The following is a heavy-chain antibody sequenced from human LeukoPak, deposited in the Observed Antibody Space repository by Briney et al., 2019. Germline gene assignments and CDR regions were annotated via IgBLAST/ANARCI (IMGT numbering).Heavy chain of an antibody. CDR1: GYTFTGYY. CDR3: ARDPYYYDSSGYHDWYFDL. J-gene: IGHJ2*01. V-gene: IGHV1-2*02. CDR2: INPNSGGT. Sequence: ASVKVSCKASGYTFTGYYMHWVRQAPGQGLEWMGWINPNSGGTNYAQKFQGRVTMTRDTSINTAYMELSRLRSDDTAVYYCARDPYYYDSSGYHDWYFDLWGRGTLVTVSS. D-gene: IGHD3-22*01.